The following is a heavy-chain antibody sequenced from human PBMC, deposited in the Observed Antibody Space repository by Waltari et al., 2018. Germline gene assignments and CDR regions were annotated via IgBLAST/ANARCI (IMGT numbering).Heavy chain of an antibody. V-gene: IGHV4-31*03. J-gene: IGHJ4*02. CDR3: ARTAWIQLWLGFDY. Sequence: QVQLQESGPGLVKPSQTLSLTYTVSGGSISSGGYYWSWIRQHPGKGLEWIGYIYYSGSTYYNPSLKSRVTISVDTSKNQFSLKLSSVTAADTAVYYCARTAWIQLWLGFDYWGQGTLVTVSS. CDR2: IYYSGST. D-gene: IGHD5-18*01. CDR1: GGSISSGGYY.